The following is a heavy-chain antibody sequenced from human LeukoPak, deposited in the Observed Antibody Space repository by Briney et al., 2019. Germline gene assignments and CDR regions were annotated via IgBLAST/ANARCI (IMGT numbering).Heavy chain of an antibody. CDR3: ARGGKGGYYGDGTDYYGMDV. V-gene: IGHV4-59*11. CDR2: ISYIGST. D-gene: IGHD4-17*01. CDR1: ADSFSSHY. Sequence: SETLSLTCAVSADSFSSHYWTWIRRPPGKGLEWIGYISYIGSTNYNPSLKSRVTISIDTSKNQFSLKLTSVTAADTAVYYCARGGKGGYYGDGTDYYGMDVWGQGTTVTVSS. J-gene: IGHJ6*02.